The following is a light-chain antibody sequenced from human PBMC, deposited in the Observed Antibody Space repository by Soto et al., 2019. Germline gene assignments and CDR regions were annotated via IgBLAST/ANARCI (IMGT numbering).Light chain of an antibody. CDR1: QSVRSNF. CDR3: QRYDSLRT. Sequence: EIVMTQSPATLSVSPGERATLSCRASQSVRSNFLAWYQQKPGQAPRLLIYGASNRATGIPDRFSGSGSGTDFTLTITRLEAEDFAMYYCQRYDSLRTFGQGTKVEI. CDR2: GAS. V-gene: IGKV3-20*01. J-gene: IGKJ1*01.